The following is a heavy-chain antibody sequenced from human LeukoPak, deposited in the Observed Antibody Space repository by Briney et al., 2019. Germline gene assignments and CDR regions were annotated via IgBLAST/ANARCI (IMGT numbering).Heavy chain of an antibody. J-gene: IGHJ4*02. V-gene: IGHV3-30*02. D-gene: IGHD2-2*01. CDR3: AKVLGGYCSSTSCPPDY. CDR2: IRYDGTNK. CDR1: GFTFSSYD. Sequence: GSLRLSCAASGFTFSSYDMHWVRQAPGKGLEWVAFIRYDGTNKYYADSVKGRFTISRDNSKNTLYLQMNSLRAEDTAVYYCAKVLGGYCSSTSCPPDYWGQGTLVTVSS.